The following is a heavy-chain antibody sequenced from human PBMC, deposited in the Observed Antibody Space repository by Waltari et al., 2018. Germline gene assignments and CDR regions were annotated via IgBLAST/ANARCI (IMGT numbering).Heavy chain of an antibody. CDR3: ARDGPLQIQSWYSFDY. D-gene: IGHD5-18*01. J-gene: IGHJ4*02. V-gene: IGHV3-30*07. Sequence: QVQLLESGGGVVHPGRSLRLSCDAYGFPFSYPAFPWVRQAPGKGLEWVAGISYDGSDEYYADSVRGRFTISRDDSKDTVNLQMNSLRPEDTAVYYCARDGPLQIQSWYSFDYWGQGTLVTVSS. CDR1: GFPFSYPA. CDR2: ISYDGSDE.